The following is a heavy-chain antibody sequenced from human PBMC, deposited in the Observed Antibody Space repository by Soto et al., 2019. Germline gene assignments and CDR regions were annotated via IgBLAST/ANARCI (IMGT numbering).Heavy chain of an antibody. CDR2: IHPDGGHT. CDR1: GYTFTNYY. Sequence: ASVKVSCKASGYTFTNYYVQWVRQAPGQGLEWMGVIHPDGGHTTYSQKFQDRATMTRDTFTNTIYMELSSLRSEDTAVYYCARGDNDYWGQGTLVTVSS. J-gene: IGHJ4*02. V-gene: IGHV1-46*01. CDR3: ARGDNDY.